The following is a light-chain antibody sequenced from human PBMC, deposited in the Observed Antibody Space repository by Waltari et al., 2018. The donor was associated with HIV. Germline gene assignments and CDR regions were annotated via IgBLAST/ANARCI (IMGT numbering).Light chain of an antibody. CDR2: EGS. Sequence: QSALTQPASVSGSPGQSITISCTGTSSDVGSYNLVSWYHPHPGKAPKLMIDEGSKRPSGVSNRFSGSKSGNTASLTISGLQAEDEADYYCCSYAGSSTLVFGGGTKLTVL. CDR1: SSDVGSYNL. CDR3: CSYAGSSTLV. J-gene: IGLJ3*02. V-gene: IGLV2-23*01.